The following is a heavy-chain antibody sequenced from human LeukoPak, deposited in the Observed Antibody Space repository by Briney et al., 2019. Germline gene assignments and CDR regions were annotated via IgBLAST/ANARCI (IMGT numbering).Heavy chain of an antibody. D-gene: IGHD6-19*01. CDR2: ISAYNGNT. J-gene: IGHJ4*02. V-gene: IGHV1-18*01. CDR3: ARGYSSGWHSWWHFDY. Sequence: ASVKVSCKASGYTFTSYGISWVRQAPGQGLEWMGWISAYNGNTNYAQKLQGRVTMTTDTSTSTAYMELRSLRSDDTAVYYCARGYSSGWHSWWHFDYWGQGTLVTVSS. CDR1: GYTFTSYG.